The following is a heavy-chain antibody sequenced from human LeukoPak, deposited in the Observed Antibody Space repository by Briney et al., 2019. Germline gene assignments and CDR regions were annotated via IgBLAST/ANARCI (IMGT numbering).Heavy chain of an antibody. D-gene: IGHD1-26*01. CDR3: ARDPYSGSYYAYYYYYMDV. J-gene: IGHJ6*03. Sequence: GGSLRLSCAASGFTVSSNYMSWVRQAPGKGLEWVSVIYRGGSTYYADSVKGRFTISRDNAKNSLYLQMDSLRAEDTAVYYCARDPYSGSYYAYYYYYMDVWGKGTTVTVSS. V-gene: IGHV3-53*01. CDR1: GFTVSSNY. CDR2: IYRGGST.